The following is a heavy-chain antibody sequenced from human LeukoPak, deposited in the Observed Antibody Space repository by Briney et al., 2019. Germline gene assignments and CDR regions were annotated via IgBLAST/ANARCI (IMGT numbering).Heavy chain of an antibody. CDR1: GYSISSGYY. V-gene: IGHV4-38-2*01. CDR2: IYHSGST. J-gene: IGHJ4*02. CDR3: ARHEYGAVGY. Sequence: PSETLSLTCAVSGYSISSGYYWGWIQQPPGKGLDWIGSIYHSGSTYYNPSLKSRVTISVDTSNNQFSLKLSSVTAADTAVYYCARHEYGAVGYWGQGTLVTVSS. D-gene: IGHD4/OR15-4a*01.